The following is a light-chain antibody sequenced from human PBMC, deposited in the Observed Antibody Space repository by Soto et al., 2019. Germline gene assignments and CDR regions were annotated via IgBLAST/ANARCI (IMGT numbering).Light chain of an antibody. J-gene: IGKJ1*01. CDR1: QTINNN. V-gene: IGKV3-15*01. Sequence: VMTQAPATLSVSPGERATLSCRASQTINNNVAWYQLKDGQVPRLLIYGASTRATDVPARFSGSGSGTEFTLTIRRLEPEDFAVYYCQQYGRSTWTFGQGTKVDIK. CDR3: QQYGRSTWT. CDR2: GAS.